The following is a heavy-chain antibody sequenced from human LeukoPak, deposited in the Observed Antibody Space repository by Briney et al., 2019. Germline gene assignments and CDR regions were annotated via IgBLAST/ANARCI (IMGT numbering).Heavy chain of an antibody. CDR1: GFPFSSYA. V-gene: IGHV3-74*01. D-gene: IGHD1-26*01. CDR3: ARARVGDPTDY. Sequence: PGGSQRLSCAASGFPFSSYAMYWVRQAPGKGLVWVSRVHGDGNNIGYADSVRGRFTISRDNAKNTLYLQMNSLRPEDTAVYYCARARVGDPTDYWGQGTLVTVSS. CDR2: VHGDGNNI. J-gene: IGHJ4*02.